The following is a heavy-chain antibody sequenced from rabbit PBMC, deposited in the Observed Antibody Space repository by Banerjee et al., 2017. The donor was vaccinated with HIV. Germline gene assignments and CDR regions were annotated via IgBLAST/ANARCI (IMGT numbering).Heavy chain of an antibody. CDR2: IYTSSGNA. V-gene: IGHV1S45*01. J-gene: IGHJ4*01. Sequence: QEQLEESGGDLVKPEGSLTLTCTASGLSFSSSYWICWVRQAPGKGLEWIACIYTSSGNAYYASWAKGRFTISKTSSTTVTLQMTSLTAADTATYFCARSGKDNVYPDWFNLWGQGTLVTVS. D-gene: IGHD2-1*01. CDR3: ARSGKDNVYPDWFNL. CDR1: GLSFSSSYW.